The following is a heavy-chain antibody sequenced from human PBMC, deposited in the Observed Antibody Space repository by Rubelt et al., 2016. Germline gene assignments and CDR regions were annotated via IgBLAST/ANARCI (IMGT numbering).Heavy chain of an antibody. V-gene: IGHV4-34*01. D-gene: IGHD1-26*01. Sequence: QVQLKQWGAGLLKPSETLSVTCAVYGGSFSGYYWTWIRQPPGTGLEWIGVINHGGSTNHNPSLKSRVSISVDTSKKQISLKMSSVTAADTAVYYCARNDTGSFLFDFWGQGTPVTVSS. CDR2: INHGGST. CDR1: GGSFSGYY. CDR3: ARNDTGSFLFDF. J-gene: IGHJ4*02.